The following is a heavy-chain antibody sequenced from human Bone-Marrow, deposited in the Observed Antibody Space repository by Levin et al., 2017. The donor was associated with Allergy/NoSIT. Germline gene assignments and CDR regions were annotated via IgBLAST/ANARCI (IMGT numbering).Heavy chain of an antibody. CDR3: ARDSTGYCSDTSCSRYFGN. Sequence: ASVKVSCKASEYTFINYYMHWVRQAPGQGLEWMGIINPSGGGTTYAQKFKGRLTMTRDTSTSTVYMELSSLRPEDTAVYYCARDSTGYCSDTSCSRYFGNWGQGTLVTVSS. D-gene: IGHD2-2*03. V-gene: IGHV1-46*03. CDR1: EYTFINYY. J-gene: IGHJ4*02. CDR2: INPSGGGT.